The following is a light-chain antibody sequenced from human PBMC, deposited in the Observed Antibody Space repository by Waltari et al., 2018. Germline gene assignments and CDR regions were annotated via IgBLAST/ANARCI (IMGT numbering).Light chain of an antibody. CDR3: QQYYSVPLT. CDR2: AAS. V-gene: IGKV1-NL1*01. Sequence: DIQMTQSPSSLSASLGDRVTITCRASQGITNSLAWYQQQPGTAPKLLLSAASTLESGVPFRFSGSGSGTDCTLTITSLQPEDFATYYCQQYYSVPLTFGGGTKVEIK. J-gene: IGKJ4*01. CDR1: QGITNS.